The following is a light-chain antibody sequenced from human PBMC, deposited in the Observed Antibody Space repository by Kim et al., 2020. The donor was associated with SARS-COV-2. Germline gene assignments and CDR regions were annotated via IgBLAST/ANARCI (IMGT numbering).Light chain of an antibody. Sequence: ASVKRNCTLSSGNSSYAIAWHQQQPEKGPRYLMKLYSDGRHSKGDGIPDRFSGSSSGAERYLIISSLQSEDEADYFCQAWGAGVRVFGGGTKVTVL. J-gene: IGLJ3*02. V-gene: IGLV4-69*01. CDR1: SGNSSYA. CDR3: QAWGAGVRV. CDR2: LYSDGRH.